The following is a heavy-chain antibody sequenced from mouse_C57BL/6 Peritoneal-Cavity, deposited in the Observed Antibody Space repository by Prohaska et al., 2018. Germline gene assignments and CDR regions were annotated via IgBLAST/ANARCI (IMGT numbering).Heavy chain of an antibody. Sequence: KLSCKATGYTFTGYWIEWVKQRPGHGLEWIGEILPGSGSTNYNEKFKGKATFTADTSANTAYMQLSILTTEDSAISYGGRGTTVPDFDYWGQGTTLTVSS. CDR3: GRGTTVPDFDY. V-gene: IGHV1-9*01. CDR1: GYTFTGYW. D-gene: IGHD1-1*01. J-gene: IGHJ2*01. CDR2: ILPGSGST.